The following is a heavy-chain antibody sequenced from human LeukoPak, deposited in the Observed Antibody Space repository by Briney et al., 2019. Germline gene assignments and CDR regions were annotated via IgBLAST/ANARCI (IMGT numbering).Heavy chain of an antibody. CDR3: ASPRYCSGGTCYGWAY. Sequence: GGSLRLSCAASGFTFRTYSMNWVRQAPGEGLEWVSSISSNSTYIYYADSLKGRFTTSRDNAKNSLYLQMNSLRAEDSAVYYCASPRYCSGGTCYGWAYWGQGTLVTVSS. V-gene: IGHV3-21*01. CDR1: GFTFRTYS. CDR2: ISSNSTYI. J-gene: IGHJ4*02. D-gene: IGHD2-15*01.